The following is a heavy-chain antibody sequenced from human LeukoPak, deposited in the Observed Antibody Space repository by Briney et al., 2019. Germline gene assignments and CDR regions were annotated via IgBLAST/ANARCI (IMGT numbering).Heavy chain of an antibody. D-gene: IGHD3/OR15-3a*01. J-gene: IGHJ4*02. CDR2: INPNNGGT. V-gene: IGHV1-2*02. CDR3: ARYYFWTGSYFFDY. CDR1: RYIFTSYY. Sequence: ASVKVSCKASRYIFTSYYIHWVRQAPGQGLEWMGWINPNNGGTKYAQKFQGRVTMTSDTSISTAYMELSRLRSDDTAMYYCARYYFWTGSYFFDYWGQGTLVTVSS.